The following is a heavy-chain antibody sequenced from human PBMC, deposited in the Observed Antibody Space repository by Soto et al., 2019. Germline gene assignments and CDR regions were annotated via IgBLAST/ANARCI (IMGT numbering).Heavy chain of an antibody. CDR3: ARDEPVIRGVIKRGGGLDL. CDR2: IIPLFGST. D-gene: IGHD3-10*01. Sequence: QVQLEQSGAEVKMPGSSVTVSCKAYGATFTKYAFNWVRQAPGQGLEWMGGIIPLFGSTNYAERFQGRLTVTTNESTSTVFMELSSLTSDDTAIYYCARDEPVIRGVIKRGGGLDLWGKGTTVIVSS. J-gene: IGHJ6*04. CDR1: GATFTKYA. V-gene: IGHV1-69*19.